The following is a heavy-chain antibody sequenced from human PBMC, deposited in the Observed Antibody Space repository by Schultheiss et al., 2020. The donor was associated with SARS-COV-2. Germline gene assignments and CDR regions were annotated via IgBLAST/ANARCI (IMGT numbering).Heavy chain of an antibody. CDR1: GGSISSYY. CDR2: IYYSGST. Sequence: SETLSLTCTVSGGSISSYYWSWIRQPPGKGLEWIGYIYYSGSTNYNPSLKSRVTISVDTSKNQFSLKLSSVTAADTAVYYCARARGYCSSTSCYTWFDPWGQGTLVTVSS. CDR3: ARARGYCSSTSCYTWFDP. J-gene: IGHJ5*02. V-gene: IGHV4-59*01. D-gene: IGHD2-2*02.